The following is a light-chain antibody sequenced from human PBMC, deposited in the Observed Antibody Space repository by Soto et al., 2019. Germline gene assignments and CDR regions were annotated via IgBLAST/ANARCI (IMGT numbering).Light chain of an antibody. CDR2: DVN. V-gene: IGLV2-14*03. J-gene: IGLJ3*02. Sequence: QSALTQPASVSGSPGQSIAISCTGTSSDIGGYNFVSWYQQHPGKAPKLIPYDVNLRPSGVSNRFSGSKSGNTASLTISGLQAEDEADYYCSSYSSSTLVVFGGGTKLTVL. CDR1: SSDIGGYNF. CDR3: SSYSSSTLVV.